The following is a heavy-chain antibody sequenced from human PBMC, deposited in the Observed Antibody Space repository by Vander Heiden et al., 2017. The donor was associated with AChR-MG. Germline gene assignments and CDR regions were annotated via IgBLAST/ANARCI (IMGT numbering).Heavy chain of an antibody. D-gene: IGHD1-1*01. CDR1: GGSISSYY. CDR2: IYHSGSS. CDR3: ARAAPRAEPMYNWFDS. V-gene: IGHV4-59*01. J-gene: IGHJ5*01. Sequence: QVQLQESGPGLWKPSETLSLTCTVSGGSISSYYWSWVRQPPGKGPVWFGYIYHSGSSNYNPSHKSRVTISVDTSKNQFSLKLSSVTAADTAVYFCARAAPRAEPMYNWFDSWGQGTLVTVSS.